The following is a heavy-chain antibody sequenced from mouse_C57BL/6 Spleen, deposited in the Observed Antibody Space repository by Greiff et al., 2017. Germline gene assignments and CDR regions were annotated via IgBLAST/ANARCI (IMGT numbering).Heavy chain of an antibody. CDR1: GFTFSDYY. V-gene: IGHV5-12*01. J-gene: IGHJ3*01. D-gene: IGHD1-1*01. CDR2: ISNGGGST. CDR3: AKPHYCGSSYGAFAY. Sequence: EVKVQESGGGLVQPGGSLKLSCAASGFTFSDYYMCLVRQTPEQRLEWVAYISNGGGSTYYPDPVKGRSTISRDNTTNSLYLQMSRLNAEDTAMYYCAKPHYCGSSYGAFAYWGQGTLVTVSA.